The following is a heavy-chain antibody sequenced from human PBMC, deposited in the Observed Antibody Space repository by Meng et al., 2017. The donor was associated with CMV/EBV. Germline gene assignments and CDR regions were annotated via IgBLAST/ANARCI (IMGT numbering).Heavy chain of an antibody. CDR1: GYTFTGYY. V-gene: IGHV1-2*02. CDR2: INPNSGGT. CDR3: ARDRLGYCGSTSCYYGAD. J-gene: IGHJ4*02. Sequence: ASVKVSCKASGYTFTGYYMHWVRQAPGQGLEWMGWINPNSGGTNYAQKFQGRVTMTRDTSISTAYMELSRLRSDDTAVYYCARDRLGYCGSTSCYYGADWGQGTLVTVSS. D-gene: IGHD2-2*01.